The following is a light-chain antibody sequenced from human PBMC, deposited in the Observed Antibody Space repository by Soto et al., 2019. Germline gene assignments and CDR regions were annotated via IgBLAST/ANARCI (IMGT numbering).Light chain of an antibody. J-gene: IGKJ1*01. CDR3: QQYNNWPPWT. CDR1: QSIGNY. V-gene: IGKV3-15*01. CDR2: GAS. Sequence: EIVLTQSPVTLSLSPGEGATLSCRASQSIGNYLAWYQQKPGQAPRLLIYGASTRATGIPARFGGSGSGTEFTLTISSLQSEDFAVYYCQQYNNWPPWTFGQGTKVDIK.